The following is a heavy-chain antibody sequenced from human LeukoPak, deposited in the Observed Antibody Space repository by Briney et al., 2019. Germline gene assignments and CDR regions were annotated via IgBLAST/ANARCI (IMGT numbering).Heavy chain of an antibody. CDR1: GFTLSSYG. CDR3: AKGLGPLVRGVVPRTYYMDA. CDR2: ISYDGSSE. Sequence: PGGSLRLSCVGSGFTLSSYGIHWVRQLPGKGPEWGAIISYDGSSEFYADSVRGRFKISRDNSKNTVNLQMNSLGVEDTAVYYCAKGLGPLVRGVVPRTYYMDAWGRGTTVTVSS. J-gene: IGHJ6*03. V-gene: IGHV3-30*18. D-gene: IGHD3-10*01.